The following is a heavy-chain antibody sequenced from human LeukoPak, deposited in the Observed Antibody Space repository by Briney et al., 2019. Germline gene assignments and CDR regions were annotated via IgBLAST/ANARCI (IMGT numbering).Heavy chain of an antibody. CDR3: ARRNTADASIDF. CDR2: IFYSGGST. Sequence: SETLSLTCTVSGGPIIGHWWSWIRQPPGKGLEWIGDIFYSGGSTNYNRSLKIRLTMSLDTSKNQFSLKLTSVTAADTAMYYCARRNTADASIDFWGQGTLVTASS. V-gene: IGHV4-59*08. CDR1: GGPIIGHW. J-gene: IGHJ4*02. D-gene: IGHD2/OR15-2a*01.